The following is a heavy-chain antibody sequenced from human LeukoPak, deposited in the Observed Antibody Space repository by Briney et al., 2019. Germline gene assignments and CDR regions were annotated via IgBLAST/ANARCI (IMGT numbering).Heavy chain of an antibody. CDR2: IWYDGSNK. Sequence: PGRSLRLSCAASGFTFSNYGMHWVRQAPGRGLEWVAIIWYDGSNKYYADSLKGRFTISRDNSENTLYLQMSSLRAEDTAVYYCARDAYYGSGSPRWSMDVWGQGTTLIVSS. D-gene: IGHD3-10*01. V-gene: IGHV3-33*01. CDR1: GFTFSNYG. CDR3: ARDAYYGSGSPRWSMDV. J-gene: IGHJ6*02.